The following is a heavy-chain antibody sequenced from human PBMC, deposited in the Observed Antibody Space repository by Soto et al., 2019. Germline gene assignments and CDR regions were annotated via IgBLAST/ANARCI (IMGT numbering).Heavy chain of an antibody. CDR2: IYYSGSS. J-gene: IGHJ6*02. CDR1: GGSISSRSYS. D-gene: IGHD2-8*02. CDR3: VRLAGYCTGASCYGHYAMDV. Sequence: SETLSLTCSVSGGSISSRSYSWGWIRQPPGKGQEWIVTIYYSGSSNYDQSFKSRVTISFYTSKNHFSLKLSSLSAADTAVYYCVRLAGYCTGASCYGHYAMDVWGQGTTVTVS. V-gene: IGHV4-39*01.